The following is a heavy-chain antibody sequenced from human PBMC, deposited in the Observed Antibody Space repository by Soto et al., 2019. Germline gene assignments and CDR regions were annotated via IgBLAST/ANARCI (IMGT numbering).Heavy chain of an antibody. CDR2: IYPSDSDT. V-gene: IGHV5-51*01. Sequence: GESLKISCKGSGYNFAGYWIAWARQMPGKGLELMGIIYPSDSDTRYRPSFQGQVTISADKSISSAYLQWSSLRASDTAMYYCARGGVSTRTFVYWGQGTPLTVSS. CDR3: ARGGVSTRTFVY. J-gene: IGHJ4*02. CDR1: GYNFAGYW. D-gene: IGHD3-3*01.